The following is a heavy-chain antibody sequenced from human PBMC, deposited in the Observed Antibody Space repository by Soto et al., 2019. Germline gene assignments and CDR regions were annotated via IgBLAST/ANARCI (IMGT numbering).Heavy chain of an antibody. D-gene: IGHD6-13*01. CDR1: GYTFFGYD. CDR3: ARHRGATTAENGFDP. V-gene: IGHV1-18*03. Sequence: QVLLVQSGPEVKNPGASLNISCKTSGYTFFGYDMSWVRQAPGQGLEWMGRISGYSGDTQYAQKFKGRVTLTRDISTSTVYMELRSLTSGDVATYYCARHRGATTAENGFDPWGRGTLVIVSS. J-gene: IGHJ5*02. CDR2: ISGYSGDT.